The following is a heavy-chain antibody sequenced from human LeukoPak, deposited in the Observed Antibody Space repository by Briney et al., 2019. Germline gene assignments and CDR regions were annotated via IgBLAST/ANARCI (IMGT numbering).Heavy chain of an antibody. J-gene: IGHJ4*02. CDR3: AKQLGYCSDGSCYFPY. CDR2: ISNNGGYT. D-gene: IGHD2-15*01. CDR1: GFIFDDYA. V-gene: IGHV3-23*01. Sequence: GGSLRLSCAASGFIFDDYAIHWVRQAPGKGLEWVSAISNNGGYTYYADSVQGRFTISRDNSKSTLCLQMNSLRAEDTAVYYCAKQLGYCSDGSCYFPYWGQGTLVTVSS.